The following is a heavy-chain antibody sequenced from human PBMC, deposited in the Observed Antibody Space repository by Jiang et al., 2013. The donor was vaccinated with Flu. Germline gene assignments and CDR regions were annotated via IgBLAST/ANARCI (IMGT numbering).Heavy chain of an antibody. V-gene: IGHV1-2*04. CDR1: GYTFTDYF. CDR3: AKDTPLYCSGASCSPGLDY. D-gene: IGHD2-15*01. Sequence: SGAEVKMPGASVKVSCKASGYTFTDYFIHWVRQAPGQGLEWMGWVNPKTGGTNYAQKFQGWVTMTRDTSISTAYMEVSSLTSDDTAVYYCAKDTPLYCSGASCSPGLDYWGQGTLVTVSS. CDR2: VNPKTGGT. J-gene: IGHJ4*02.